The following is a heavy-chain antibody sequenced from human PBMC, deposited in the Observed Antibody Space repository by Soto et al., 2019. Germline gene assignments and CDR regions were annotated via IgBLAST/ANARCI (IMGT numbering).Heavy chain of an antibody. CDR2: IKSKTDGGTT. CDR3: TTDVPPDFWSSVDY. CDR1: GFTFSNAW. V-gene: IGHV3-15*01. D-gene: IGHD3-3*01. J-gene: IGHJ4*02. Sequence: PGGSLRLSCAASGFTFSNAWMSWVRQAPGKGLEWVGRIKSKTDGGTTDYAAPVKGRFTISRDDSKNTLYLQMNSLKTEDTAVYYCTTDVPPDFWSSVDYWGQGTLVTVSS.